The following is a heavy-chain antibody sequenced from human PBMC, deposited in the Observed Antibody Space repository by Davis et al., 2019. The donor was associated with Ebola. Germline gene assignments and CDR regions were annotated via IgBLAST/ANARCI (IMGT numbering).Heavy chain of an antibody. J-gene: IGHJ4*02. V-gene: IGHV4-34*01. CDR2: INHSGIT. CDR3: ATTDPEQLWFRFDS. D-gene: IGHD1/OR15-1a*01. Sequence: SETLSLTCAVYGGSFRGYYWSWIRQPPGKGLEWIGEINHSGITNYNPSLKSRVTMFVDPSKTQFSLLLSSVTAADTAVYYCATTDPEQLWFRFDSWGQGTLVTVSS. CDR1: GGSFRGYY.